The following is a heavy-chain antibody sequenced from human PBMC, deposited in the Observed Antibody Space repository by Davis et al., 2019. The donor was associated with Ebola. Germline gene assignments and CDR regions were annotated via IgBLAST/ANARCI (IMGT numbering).Heavy chain of an antibody. D-gene: IGHD3-22*01. CDR3: ARLLVSYYESSDYWRAFDI. Sequence: KVSCKGSGYDFSNFWIGWVRQMPGKGLEWMGIIYGGDSDVRFSPSFQGQVTLSVDKSINTAYLQWSSLKASDTAIFYCARLLVSYYESSDYWRAFDIWGQGTMVTVSS. J-gene: IGHJ3*02. CDR1: GYDFSNFW. CDR2: IYGGDSDV. V-gene: IGHV5-51*01.